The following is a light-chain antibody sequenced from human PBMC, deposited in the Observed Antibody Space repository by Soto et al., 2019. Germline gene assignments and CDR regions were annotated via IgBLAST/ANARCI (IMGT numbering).Light chain of an antibody. V-gene: IGLV2-23*01. Sequence: QSALAQPASVSGSPGLSITISCTGASGYVGTYSLVSWYQQHPGKAPKVVIYEGHKRPSGVPDRFSGSTSVNTASLTISGLQTDDEADYYCCLYVGATTYVFGTGTKLTVL. CDR2: EGH. CDR1: SGYVGTYSL. J-gene: IGLJ1*01. CDR3: CLYVGATTYV.